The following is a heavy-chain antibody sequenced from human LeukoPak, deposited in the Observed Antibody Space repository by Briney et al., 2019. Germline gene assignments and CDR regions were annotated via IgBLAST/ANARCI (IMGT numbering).Heavy chain of an antibody. J-gene: IGHJ4*02. CDR3: AADDQQLIL. Sequence: ASVKVSCKASGFTFASSAMQWVRQARGQRLEWIGWIVVGSGNTNYAQKFHERVTITRDMSTSTVYMELSSLRSEDTAVYYCAADDQQLILWGQGTLVTVSS. CDR1: GFTFASSA. V-gene: IGHV1-58*02. D-gene: IGHD3-16*01. CDR2: IVVGSGNT.